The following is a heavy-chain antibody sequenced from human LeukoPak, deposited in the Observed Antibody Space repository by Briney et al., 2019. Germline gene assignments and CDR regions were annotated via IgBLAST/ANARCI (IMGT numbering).Heavy chain of an antibody. D-gene: IGHD6-19*01. CDR3: ARDSRFGSSGRTGGYFDY. V-gene: IGHV3-30*04. J-gene: IGHJ4*02. CDR1: GFTFSSYD. CDR2: ISNDGSNK. Sequence: PGRSLRLSCAASGFTFSSYDMHWVRQAPGKGLEWVAIISNDGSNKYYADSVKGRFTIPRDNSKNTLYLQMNSLRTEDTAVYYCARDSRFGSSGRTGGYFDYWGQGTLVTVSS.